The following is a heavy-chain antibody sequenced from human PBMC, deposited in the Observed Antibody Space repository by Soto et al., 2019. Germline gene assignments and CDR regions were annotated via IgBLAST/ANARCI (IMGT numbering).Heavy chain of an antibody. CDR2: ISAYNGNT. CDR3: ARYGIAAAGDDAFDI. CDR1: GYTFTSYG. Sequence: GASVKVSCKASGYTFTSYGISWVRQAPGQGLEWMGWISAYNGNTNYAQKLQGGVTMATDTSTSTAYMELRSLRSDDTAVYYCARYGIAAAGDDAFDIWGQGTMVTVSS. V-gene: IGHV1-18*04. D-gene: IGHD6-13*01. J-gene: IGHJ3*02.